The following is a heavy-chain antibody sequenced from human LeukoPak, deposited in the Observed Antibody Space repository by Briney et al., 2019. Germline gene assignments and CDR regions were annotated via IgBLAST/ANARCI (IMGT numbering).Heavy chain of an antibody. Sequence: GGSLRLSCAASGFTFSSYSMNWVRQAPGKGLEWVSSISSSSSYIYYADSVKGRFTISRDNAKNSLYLQMNSLRAEDTGVYYCARDDYDYVWGSYRYTEGNYWGQGTLVTVSS. J-gene: IGHJ4*02. D-gene: IGHD3-16*02. CDR1: GFTFSSYS. CDR2: ISSSSSYI. V-gene: IGHV3-21*01. CDR3: ARDDYDYVWGSYRYTEGNY.